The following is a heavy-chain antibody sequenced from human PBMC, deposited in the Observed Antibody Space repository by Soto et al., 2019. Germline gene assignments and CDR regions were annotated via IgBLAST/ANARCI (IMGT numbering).Heavy chain of an antibody. V-gene: IGHV3-13*01. Sequence: PGGSMRLSCAASGFIFNKYDMHWVRQVTGKGLEWVSGIGTLGDTYYSDSVRGRFTIFRDNAKDSLHLQMRALRDGDTALYYCVRVRSCDYDSTPPPTFAPWGQGTLVTVSS. CDR1: GFIFNKYD. D-gene: IGHD3-10*01. CDR3: VRVRSCDYDSTPPPTFAP. J-gene: IGHJ5*02. CDR2: IGTLGDT.